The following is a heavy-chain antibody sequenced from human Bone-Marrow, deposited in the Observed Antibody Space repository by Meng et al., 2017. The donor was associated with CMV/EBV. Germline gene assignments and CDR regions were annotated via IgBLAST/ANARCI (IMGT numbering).Heavy chain of an antibody. CDR2: MNHSGIT. V-gene: IGHV4-34*01. D-gene: IGHD2-2*01. J-gene: IGHJ6*02. Sequence: SETLSLTCAVYGGSFSIYYWSWIRQPPGKGLEWIGEMNHSGITNYNPSLKSRVTISVDTSKIQFSLRLSSVTAADTAVYYCARFGLGNRIPAAWGMDVWGQGTTVTVSS. CDR1: GGSFSIYY. CDR3: ARFGLGNRIPAAWGMDV.